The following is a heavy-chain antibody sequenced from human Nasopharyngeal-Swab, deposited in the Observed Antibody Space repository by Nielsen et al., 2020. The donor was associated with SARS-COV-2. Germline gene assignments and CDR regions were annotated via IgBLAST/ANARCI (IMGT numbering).Heavy chain of an antibody. CDR1: GFTFSDYY. Sequence: GASLKISCAASGFTFSDYYMSWIRQAPGKGLEWVSYISSSGSTIYYADSVKGRFTISRDNAKNSLYLQMNSLRAEDTAVYYCARGGKVGSSYDYWGQGTLVTVSS. J-gene: IGHJ4*02. V-gene: IGHV3-11*01. CDR3: ARGGKVGSSYDY. CDR2: ISSSGSTI. D-gene: IGHD6-13*01.